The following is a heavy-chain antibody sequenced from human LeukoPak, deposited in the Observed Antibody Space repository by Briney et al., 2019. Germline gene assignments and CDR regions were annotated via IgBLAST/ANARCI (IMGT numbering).Heavy chain of an antibody. CDR1: GGTFSSYA. V-gene: IGHV1-69*13. Sequence: SMKVSCKASGGTFSSYAISWVRQAPGQGLEWMGGIIPIFGTANYAQKFQGRVTITADESTSTAYMELSSLRSDDTAVYYCAGDFRYLRYFDPWGQGTLVTVSS. J-gene: IGHJ5*02. CDR3: AGDFRYLRYFDP. CDR2: IIPIFGTA. D-gene: IGHD3-9*01.